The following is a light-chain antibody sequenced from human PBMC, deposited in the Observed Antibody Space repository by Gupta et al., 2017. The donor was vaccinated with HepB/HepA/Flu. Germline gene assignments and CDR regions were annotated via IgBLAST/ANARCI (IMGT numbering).Light chain of an antibody. CDR1: QGINRF. J-gene: IGKJ4*01. CDR2: AAS. CDR3: QQLNTSPLT. V-gene: IGKV1-9*01. Sequence: IHLTQSPSFLSASVGDRVTITCRASQGINRFLAWYQQKPVNAPKLLIYAASVLQSGVPSRFSGSGSGTEFTLTISSLQPEDFATYYCQQLNTSPLTFGGGTKVEIK.